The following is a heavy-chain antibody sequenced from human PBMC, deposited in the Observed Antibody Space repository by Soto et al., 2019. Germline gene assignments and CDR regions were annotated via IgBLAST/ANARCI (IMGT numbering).Heavy chain of an antibody. J-gene: IGHJ4*02. CDR1: GFTFNNYP. D-gene: IGHD1-26*01. CDR2: ISGSGGST. CDR3: AKRPLKDSGSYFDY. V-gene: IGHV3-23*01. Sequence: EVQLLDSGGALVQPGGSLRLSCAASGFTFNNYPMNWVRQAPGKGLEWVSGISGSGGSTDYADSVKGRFTISRDNSKNTVYLQMNSLRAEDTAVYYCAKRPLKDSGSYFDYWGQGTLVTVSS.